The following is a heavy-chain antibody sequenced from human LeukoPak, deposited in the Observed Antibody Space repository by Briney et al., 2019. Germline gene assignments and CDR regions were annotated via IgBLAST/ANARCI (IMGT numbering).Heavy chain of an antibody. D-gene: IGHD6-19*01. CDR2: INPNGGAP. CDR3: ARGGLAVAGKTLFHFDK. CDR1: GYIFGDYY. Sequence: ASVKVSCKASGYIFGDYYIHWVRQAPGQGLEYMGWINPNGGAPNYAQRFKGRVTLTKDTSINTVYVEMTGLTSDDTAIFYCARGGLAVAGKTLFHFDKWGQGTLVTVSS. V-gene: IGHV1-2*02. J-gene: IGHJ4*02.